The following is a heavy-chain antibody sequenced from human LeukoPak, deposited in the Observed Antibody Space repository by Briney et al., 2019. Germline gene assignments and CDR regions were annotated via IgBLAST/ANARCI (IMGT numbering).Heavy chain of an antibody. J-gene: IGHJ4*02. V-gene: IGHV4-59*12. CDR1: GDSISGYY. Sequence: PSETLSLTCTVSGDSISGYYLSWIRQPPGEGLEWIGYIYDDGITDYNPSLKSRVTMSVDTSKKQFSLRLSSVTAADTAVYYCARRSRYGDFDYWGQGSLVTVSS. CDR3: ARRSRYGDFDY. D-gene: IGHD3-10*01. CDR2: IYDDGIT.